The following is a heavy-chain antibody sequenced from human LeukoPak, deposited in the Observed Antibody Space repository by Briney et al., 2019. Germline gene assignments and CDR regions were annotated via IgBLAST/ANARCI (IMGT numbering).Heavy chain of an antibody. CDR3: ADAFGANRDY. Sequence: PSETLSLTCTVSGGSVSSGSYYWSWIRQPPGKGLEWIGYIYYSGSTNYNPSLKSRVTISVDTSKNQFSLKLSSVTAADTAVYYCADAFGANRDYWGQGTLVTVSS. D-gene: IGHD3-10*01. CDR2: IYYSGST. J-gene: IGHJ4*02. V-gene: IGHV4-61*01. CDR1: GGSVSSGSYY.